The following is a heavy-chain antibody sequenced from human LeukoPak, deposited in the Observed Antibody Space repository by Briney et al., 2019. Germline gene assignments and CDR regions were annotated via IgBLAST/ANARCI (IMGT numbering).Heavy chain of an antibody. CDR3: ARGGVGADYGDYLGTFDI. V-gene: IGHV1-18*01. CDR1: GYTFTSYG. CDR2: ISGYNGHT. D-gene: IGHD4-17*01. J-gene: IGHJ3*02. Sequence: ASVKVSCKASGYTFTSYGISWVRQAPGQGLEWMGWISGYNGHTNYAQNLQGRVTMTTDTSASTAYVELRSLRSDDTAVYYCARGGVGADYGDYLGTFDIWGQGTMVTVSS.